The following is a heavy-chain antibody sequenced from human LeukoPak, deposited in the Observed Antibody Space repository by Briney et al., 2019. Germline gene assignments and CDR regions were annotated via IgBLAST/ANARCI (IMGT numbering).Heavy chain of an antibody. V-gene: IGHV3-48*03. CDR3: ARVIPAAGLGDDY. J-gene: IGHJ4*02. Sequence: GGSLRLSCAASGFTFSSYDMNWVRQAPGKGLEWVSYISSSGTTIYYADSVKGRFTISRDNAKNSLYLRMNSLRAEDTAVYYCARVIPAAGLGDDYWGQGTLVTVSS. D-gene: IGHD6-13*01. CDR1: GFTFSSYD. CDR2: ISSSGTTI.